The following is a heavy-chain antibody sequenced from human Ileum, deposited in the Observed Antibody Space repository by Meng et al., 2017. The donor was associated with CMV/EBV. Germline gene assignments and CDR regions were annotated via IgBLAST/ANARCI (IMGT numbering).Heavy chain of an antibody. D-gene: IGHD2-2*01. Sequence: ISSSSYYWGWIRQPPGKGLEWIGSIYYSGSTYYNPSLKSRVTISVDTSKNQFSLKLSSVTAADTAVYYCARAPRLYCSSTSCPNGFDPWGQGTLVTVSS. CDR1: ISSSSYY. V-gene: IGHV4-39*07. CDR2: IYYSGST. CDR3: ARAPRLYCSSTSCPNGFDP. J-gene: IGHJ5*02.